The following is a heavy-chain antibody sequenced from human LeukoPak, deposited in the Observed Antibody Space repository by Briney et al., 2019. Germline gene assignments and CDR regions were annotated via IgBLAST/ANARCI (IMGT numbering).Heavy chain of an antibody. J-gene: IGHJ4*02. CDR2: ISGSGGST. D-gene: IGHD6-13*01. CDR1: GFTFSSYV. V-gene: IGHV3-23*01. CDR3: AKGYSTNWYLFDY. Sequence: PGGSLRLSCAASGFTFSSYVMTWVRRAPGKGLEWVSGISGSGGSTYYADSVKGRFTISRDNSKNTLYLQMNSLSVEDTALYYCAKGYSTNWYLFDYWGQGSLVTVSS.